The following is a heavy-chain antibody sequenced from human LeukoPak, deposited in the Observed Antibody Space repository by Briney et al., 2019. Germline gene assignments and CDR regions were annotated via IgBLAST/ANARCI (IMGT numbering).Heavy chain of an antibody. Sequence: ASVKVSCKASGYTFTSYGISWVRQAPGQGLEWMGWISAYNGNTNYAQKLQGRVTMTTDTSTSTAYMELRSLRSDDTAVHYCARPGSSSRYYYYYSGMDVWGQGTTVTVSS. CDR2: ISAYNGNT. CDR3: ARPGSSSRYYYYYSGMDV. CDR1: GYTFTSYG. V-gene: IGHV1-18*01. J-gene: IGHJ6*02. D-gene: IGHD6-13*01.